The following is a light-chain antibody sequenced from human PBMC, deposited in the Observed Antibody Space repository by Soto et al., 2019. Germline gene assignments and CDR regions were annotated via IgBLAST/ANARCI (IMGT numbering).Light chain of an antibody. J-gene: IGLJ3*02. CDR2: RDS. CDR3: GLFTSSATWV. V-gene: IGLV3-9*01. Sequence: SYELTQPPSVSVALGQTVRITCGGDDIASKNVHWCQQKPGQAPVLVIFRDSSRPSGIPERFSGSNSGKTAILTISGLQAEDEADYYCGLFTSSATWVFGGGTKLTVL. CDR1: DIASKN.